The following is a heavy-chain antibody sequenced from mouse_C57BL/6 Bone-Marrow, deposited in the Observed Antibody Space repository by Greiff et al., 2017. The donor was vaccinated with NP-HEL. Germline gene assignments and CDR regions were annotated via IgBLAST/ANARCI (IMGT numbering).Heavy chain of an antibody. CDR1: GYTFTSYW. V-gene: IGHV1-52*01. CDR2: IDPSDSET. Sequence: VQLQQPGAELVRPGSSVKLSCKASGYTFTSYWMHWVKQRPIQGLEWIGNIDPSDSETHYNPKFKDKATLTVDKSSSTAYMQLSSLTSEDSAVYYCARDGYDDGRGFAYWGQGTLVTVSA. CDR3: ARDGYDDGRGFAY. J-gene: IGHJ3*01. D-gene: IGHD2-2*01.